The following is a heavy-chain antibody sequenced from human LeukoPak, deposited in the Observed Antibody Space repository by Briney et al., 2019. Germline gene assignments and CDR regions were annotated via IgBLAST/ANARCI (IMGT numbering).Heavy chain of an antibody. CDR3: ARDQPALGYSSSWNYYYYYGMDV. CDR1: GGTFSSYA. V-gene: IGHV1-69*01. J-gene: IGHJ6*02. D-gene: IGHD6-13*01. Sequence: GASVKVSCKASGGTFSSYAISWVRQAPGQGLEWMGGIIPIFGTANYAQKFQGRVTITADESTSTAYMELSSLRSEDTAVYYCARDQPALGYSSSWNYYYYYGMDVWGQGTTVTVSS. CDR2: IIPIFGTA.